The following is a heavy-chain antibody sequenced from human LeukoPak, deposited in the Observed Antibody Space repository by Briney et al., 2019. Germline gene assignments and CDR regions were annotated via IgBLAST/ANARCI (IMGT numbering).Heavy chain of an antibody. CDR1: GFTFSTYG. D-gene: IGHD6-19*01. CDR3: ARIRGWPPYYFDY. Sequence: GGSLRLSCVASGFTFSTYGMSWVRQAPGKGLEWVSAISGSGGSTYFADSVKGRFTISRDNSKNTLYLQMNSLRAEDTAVYYCARIRGWPPYYFDYWGQGTLVTVSS. CDR2: ISGSGGST. J-gene: IGHJ4*02. V-gene: IGHV3-23*01.